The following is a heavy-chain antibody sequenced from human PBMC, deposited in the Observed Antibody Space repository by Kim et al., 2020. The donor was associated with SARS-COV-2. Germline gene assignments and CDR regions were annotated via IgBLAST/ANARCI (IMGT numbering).Heavy chain of an antibody. CDR2: INHSGST. D-gene: IGHD6-13*01. Sequence: SETLSLTCAVYGGSFSGYYWSWIRQPPGKGLEWIGEINHSGSTNYNPSLKSRVTISVDTSKNQFSLKLSSVTAADTAVYYCARGLSYSSSKKAFDIWGQGTMVTVSS. CDR1: GGSFSGYY. J-gene: IGHJ3*02. V-gene: IGHV4-34*01. CDR3: ARGLSYSSSKKAFDI.